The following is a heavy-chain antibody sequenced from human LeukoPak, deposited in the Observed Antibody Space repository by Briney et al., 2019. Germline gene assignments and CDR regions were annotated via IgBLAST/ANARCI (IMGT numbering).Heavy chain of an antibody. CDR3: ARGLGSYAYSDAFDI. J-gene: IGHJ3*02. CDR1: GFTFSSYN. Sequence: PGGSLGLSCAASGFTFSSYNMNWVRQAPGKGLEWVSSISSTSDYISYADSAKGRFTISRDNVKNSLYLQMNSLRAEDTAVYYCARGLGSYAYSDAFDIWGQGTMVTVSS. D-gene: IGHD5-18*01. V-gene: IGHV3-21*01. CDR2: ISSTSDYI.